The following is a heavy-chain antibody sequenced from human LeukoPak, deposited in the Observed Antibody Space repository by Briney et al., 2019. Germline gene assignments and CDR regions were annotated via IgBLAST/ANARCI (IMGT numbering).Heavy chain of an antibody. J-gene: IGHJ5*02. CDR1: GYSISSGYY. CDR3: ARDQGWFDP. Sequence: SETLSLTCTVSGYSISSGYYWGWIRQPPGKGLEWIGSIYHSGSTNYNPSLKSRVTISVDKSKNQFSLKLSSVTAADTAVYYCARDQGWFDPWGQGTLVTVSS. CDR2: IYHSGST. V-gene: IGHV4-38-2*02.